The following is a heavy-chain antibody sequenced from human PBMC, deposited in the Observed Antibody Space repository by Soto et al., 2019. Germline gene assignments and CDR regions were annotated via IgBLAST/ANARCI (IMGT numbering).Heavy chain of an antibody. CDR3: ARDVEQLVPYYYYGMDV. CDR2: TYYRSKWYN. Sequence: SQTLSLTCAISGDSVSSNSAAWNWIRQSPSRGLEWLGRTYYRSKWYNDYAVSVKSRITINPDTSKNQFSLQLNSVTPEDTAVYYCARDVEQLVPYYYYGMDVWGQGTTVTVSS. J-gene: IGHJ6*02. CDR1: GDSVSSNSAA. D-gene: IGHD6-6*01. V-gene: IGHV6-1*01.